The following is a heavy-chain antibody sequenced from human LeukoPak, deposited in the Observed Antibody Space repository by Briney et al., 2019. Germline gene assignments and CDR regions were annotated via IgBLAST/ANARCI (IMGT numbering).Heavy chain of an antibody. CDR3: ARDPPAFDI. Sequence: GGSLRLSCAASGFTFSSYSMNWVRQAPGKGLEWVSYISSSGSTIYYADSVKCRFTISRDNAKNSLYLQMNSLRAEDTAVYYCARDPPAFDIWGQGTMVTVSS. D-gene: IGHD2-15*01. V-gene: IGHV3-48*04. J-gene: IGHJ3*02. CDR1: GFTFSSYS. CDR2: ISSSGSTI.